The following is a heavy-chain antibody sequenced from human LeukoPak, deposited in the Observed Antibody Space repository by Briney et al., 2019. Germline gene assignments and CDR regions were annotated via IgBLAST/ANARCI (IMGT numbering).Heavy chain of an antibody. V-gene: IGHV3-23*01. Sequence: GGSLRLSCAASGFTFSSYSMNWVRQAPGKGLEWVSAITGSGVSTYYADSVKGRFTISRGNLKNTLYLQMNSLRAEDTAVYYCAKGIAAAFIRAATFDYWGQGTLVTVSS. CDR1: GFTFSSYS. D-gene: IGHD6-13*01. CDR2: ITGSGVST. J-gene: IGHJ4*02. CDR3: AKGIAAAFIRAATFDY.